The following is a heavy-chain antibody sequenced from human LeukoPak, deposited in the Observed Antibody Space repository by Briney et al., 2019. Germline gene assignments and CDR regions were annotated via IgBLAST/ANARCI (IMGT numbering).Heavy chain of an antibody. Sequence: GGSLRLSCAASGFTFSSYWMSWVRQAPGKGLEWVASIKQDGSEKYYVDSVKGRFTISRDNAKNSLYLQMNSLRAEDTAVYYRARERSSSSSFFDYWGQGTLVTVSS. CDR3: ARERSSSSSFFDY. J-gene: IGHJ4*02. CDR2: IKQDGSEK. V-gene: IGHV3-7*01. D-gene: IGHD6-6*01. CDR1: GFTFSSYW.